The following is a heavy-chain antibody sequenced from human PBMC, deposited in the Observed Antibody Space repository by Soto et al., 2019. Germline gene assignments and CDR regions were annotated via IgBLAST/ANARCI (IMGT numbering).Heavy chain of an antibody. D-gene: IGHD3-3*01. CDR3: ARGRKVRFLEWPFRNEYYYYYMDV. Sequence: GGSLRLSCAASAFTFSNAWMTWVRQAPGKGLEWVGRVKSNGGGSSIDYADPVKGRFTISRHNSKNTLYLQMNSLRAEDTAVYYCARGRKVRFLEWPFRNEYYYYYMDVWGKGTTVTVSS. CDR2: VKSNGGGSSI. CDR1: AFTFSNAW. J-gene: IGHJ6*03. V-gene: IGHV3-15*01.